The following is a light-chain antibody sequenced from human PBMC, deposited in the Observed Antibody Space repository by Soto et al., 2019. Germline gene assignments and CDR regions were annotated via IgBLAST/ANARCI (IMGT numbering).Light chain of an antibody. Sequence: EVVLTQSPGTLSLSPGERVTLSCRASQSVSSNYLAWYQHKPGQAPRLLIFGASNRATGIPDRYSGSGSGTDFTLTISGLEPEDFAVYYCQQYSGLTLTFGRGTKLDI. CDR2: GAS. V-gene: IGKV3-20*01. CDR3: QQYSGLTLT. J-gene: IGKJ4*01. CDR1: QSVSSNY.